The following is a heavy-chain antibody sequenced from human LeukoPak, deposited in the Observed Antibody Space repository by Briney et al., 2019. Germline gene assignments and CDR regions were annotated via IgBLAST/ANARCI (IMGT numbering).Heavy chain of an antibody. Sequence: PSETLSLTCSVSGGSISTYYWSWIRQPPGKGLEWIGYVDYSGSTNYSPSLKSRVTISVDTSKNQFSLKLSSVTAADTAVYYCARVGPWCFDLWGRGTLVTVSS. CDR2: VDYSGST. V-gene: IGHV4-59*01. CDR1: GGSISTYY. CDR3: ARVGPWCFDL. J-gene: IGHJ2*01.